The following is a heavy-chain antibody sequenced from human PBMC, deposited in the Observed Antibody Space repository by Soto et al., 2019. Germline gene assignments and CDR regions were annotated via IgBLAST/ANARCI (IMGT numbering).Heavy chain of an antibody. D-gene: IGHD3-10*01. V-gene: IGHV1-8*01. CDR2: MNPNSGNT. CDR1: GYTFTSYD. Sequence: ASVKVSCKASGYTFTSYDINWVRQATGQGLEWMGWMNPNSGNTGYAQKFQGRVTMTRNTSISTAYMELSSLRSEDTAVYYCARGLGVRARLGVSYYYYMDVWGKGTTVTVSS. CDR3: ARGLGVRARLGVSYYYYMDV. J-gene: IGHJ6*03.